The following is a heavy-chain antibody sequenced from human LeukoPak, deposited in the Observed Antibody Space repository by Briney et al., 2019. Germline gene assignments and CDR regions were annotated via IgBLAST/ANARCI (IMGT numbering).Heavy chain of an antibody. Sequence: SETLSLTCAVYGGSFSGYYWSWIRQPPGKGLEWIGEINHSGGTNYNPSLKSRVTISVDTSKNQFSLKLSSVTAADTAVYYCARDFGGWLQLKHLVYWGQGTLVTVSS. V-gene: IGHV4-34*01. CDR2: INHSGGT. J-gene: IGHJ4*02. CDR3: ARDFGGWLQLKHLVY. D-gene: IGHD5-24*01. CDR1: GGSFSGYY.